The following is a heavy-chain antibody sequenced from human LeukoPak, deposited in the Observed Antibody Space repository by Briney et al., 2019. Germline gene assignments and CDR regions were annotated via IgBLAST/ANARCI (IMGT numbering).Heavy chain of an antibody. CDR3: ARDNDYGDYDAFDI. V-gene: IGHV3-23*01. Sequence: GGSLRLSCAGSGFPFSSDAMNWVRKAPGKGLEWVASISGSTGSTQYADSVKGRFTVSRDNSKNTLYLQMNSLRADDTAVYYCARDNDYGDYDAFDIWGQGTMVTVSS. CDR2: ISGSTGST. D-gene: IGHD4-17*01. CDR1: GFPFSSDA. J-gene: IGHJ3*02.